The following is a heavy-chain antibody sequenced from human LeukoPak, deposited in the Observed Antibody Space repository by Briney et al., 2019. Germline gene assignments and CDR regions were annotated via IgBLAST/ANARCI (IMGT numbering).Heavy chain of an antibody. CDR3: ARGSSRYCSSTSCSADYYYYMDV. CDR1: GGSISSGGYY. Sequence: PSETLSLTCTVSGGSISSGGYYWSWIRQPPGKGLEWIGYIYHSGSTYYNPSLKSRVTISVDRSKNQFSLKLSSVTAADTAVYYCARGSSRYCSSTSCSADYYYYMDVWGKGTTVTVSS. V-gene: IGHV4-30-2*01. CDR2: IYHSGST. D-gene: IGHD2-2*01. J-gene: IGHJ6*03.